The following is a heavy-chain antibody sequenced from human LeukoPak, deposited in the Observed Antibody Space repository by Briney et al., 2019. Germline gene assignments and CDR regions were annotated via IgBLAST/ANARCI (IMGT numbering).Heavy chain of an antibody. V-gene: IGHV3-11*04. D-gene: IGHD3-16*02. Sequence: GGSLRLSCAASGFTFSDYYMSWIRQAPGKGLEWVSYISSSGSTIYYADSVKGRFTISRDNAKNSLYLQMNSLRAEDTAVYYCARDFYGQPYDYVWGSYRGGGFDYWGQGTLVTVSS. CDR1: GFTFSDYY. J-gene: IGHJ4*02. CDR3: ARDFYGQPYDYVWGSYRGGGFDY. CDR2: ISSSGSTI.